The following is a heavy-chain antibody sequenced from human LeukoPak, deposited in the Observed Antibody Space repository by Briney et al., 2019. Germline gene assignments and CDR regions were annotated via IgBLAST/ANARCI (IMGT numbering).Heavy chain of an antibody. J-gene: IGHJ4*02. V-gene: IGHV4-34*01. Sequence: SETLSLTCTVSGDSISSYYWSWIRQPPGKGLEWIGEINHSGSTNYNPSLKSRVTISVDTSKNQFSLKLSSVTAADTAVYYCARGGRGYYYGSGSYMNWGQGTLVTVSS. CDR1: GDSISSYY. CDR2: INHSGST. CDR3: ARGGRGYYYGSGSYMN. D-gene: IGHD3-10*01.